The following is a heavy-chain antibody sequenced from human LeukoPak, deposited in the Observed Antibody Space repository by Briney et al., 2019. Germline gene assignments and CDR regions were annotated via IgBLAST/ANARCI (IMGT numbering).Heavy chain of an antibody. CDR2: IYPGDPDT. Sequence: GASLKISSKGSGYRFTSYWIGWVRQLPGKGLEWMGIIYPGDPDTRYSPSFQGQVTISADKSINTAYLQWSSLKASDTAMYYCARLAVVPAAAPDYWGQGTLVTVSS. CDR3: ARLAVVPAAAPDY. D-gene: IGHD2-2*01. V-gene: IGHV5-51*01. J-gene: IGHJ4*02. CDR1: GYRFTSYW.